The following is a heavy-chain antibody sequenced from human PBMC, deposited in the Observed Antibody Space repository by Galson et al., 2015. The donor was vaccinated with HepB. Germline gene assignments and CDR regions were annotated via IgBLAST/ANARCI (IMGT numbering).Heavy chain of an antibody. J-gene: IGHJ6*02. D-gene: IGHD6-19*01. Sequence: SLRLSCAASGFTFSNARMSWVRQAPGKGLEWVGRIKSKTDGGTTDSAAPVKGRFTISRHDSKTTLYLQMNSLKTEDTAVYYCTANSRAVAGLYYYYYGMDVWGQGTTVTVSS. V-gene: IGHV3-15*01. CDR2: IKSKTDGGTT. CDR3: TANSRAVAGLYYYYYGMDV. CDR1: GFTFSNAR.